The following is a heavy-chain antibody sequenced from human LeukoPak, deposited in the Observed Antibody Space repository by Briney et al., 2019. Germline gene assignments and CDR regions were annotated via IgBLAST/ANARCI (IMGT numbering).Heavy chain of an antibody. CDR2: IIPIFGTA. CDR1: GGTFSSYA. J-gene: IGHJ6*03. Sequence: ASVKVSCKASGGTFSSYAISWVRQAPGQGLQWMGGIIPIFGTANYAQKFQGRVTITADESTSTAYMELSRLRSEDTAVYYCARAYGSGSYPTYYYYCMDVWGKGTTVTVSS. CDR3: ARAYGSGSYPTYYYYCMDV. V-gene: IGHV1-69*13. D-gene: IGHD3-10*01.